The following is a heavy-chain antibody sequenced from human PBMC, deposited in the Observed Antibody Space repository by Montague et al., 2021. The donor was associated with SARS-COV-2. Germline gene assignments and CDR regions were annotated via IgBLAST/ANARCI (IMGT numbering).Heavy chain of an antibody. J-gene: IGHJ4*02. D-gene: IGHD2-21*02. CDR1: GASISRSDYY. CDR3: ARLLPDGTVVATDIPFDS. CDR2: IHYIGNT. Sequence: SETLSLTCNVFGASISRSDYYWAWIRQPPGKGLELIGSIHYIGNTYYNLSLESRVTISVDTSENQFSLKLRSVIAADTAVHYCARLLPDGTVVATDIPFDSWGQGTLVTVSS. V-gene: IGHV4-39*01.